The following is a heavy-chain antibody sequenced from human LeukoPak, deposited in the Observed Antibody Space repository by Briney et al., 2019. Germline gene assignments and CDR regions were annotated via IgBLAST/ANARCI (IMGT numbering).Heavy chain of an antibody. CDR1: GASIGTYY. CDR2: IYASGNT. V-gene: IGHV4-4*07. Sequence: PSETLSLTCTISGASIGTYYWSWIRQPAGEGLEWIGRIYASGNTYKNPSLESRVTMSVDTSNNQFTLNLTSVTGADTAMYYCVKDGPVGSDFWGQGTHVSVSS. CDR3: VKDGPVGSDF. D-gene: IGHD2-15*01. J-gene: IGHJ4*02.